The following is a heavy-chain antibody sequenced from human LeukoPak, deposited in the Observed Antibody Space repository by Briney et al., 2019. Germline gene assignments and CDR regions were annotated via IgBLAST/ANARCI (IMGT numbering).Heavy chain of an antibody. CDR3: ARVTGKTQRMDV. Sequence: SETLSLTCTVSGGSISSSSYYWGWIRQPPGKGLEWIGSIYYSGSTYYNPSLKSRVTISVDTSKNQFSLKLSSVTAADTAVYYCARVTGKTQRMDVWGQGTTVTVSS. J-gene: IGHJ6*02. V-gene: IGHV4-39*07. CDR2: IYYSGST. CDR1: GGSISSSSYY.